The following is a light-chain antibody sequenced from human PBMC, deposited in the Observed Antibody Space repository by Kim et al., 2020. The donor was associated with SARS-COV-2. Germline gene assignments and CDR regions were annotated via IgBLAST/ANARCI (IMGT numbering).Light chain of an antibody. CDR1: QSVSSN. Sequence: EIVMTQSPATLSVSPGERATLSCRASQSVSSNLAWYQQKPGQAPRLLIYGASTRATGIPARFSGSGSGTEFTLTISSLLSEDFAVYYCQQYNNWPPYTCGQGNKLE. V-gene: IGKV3-15*01. J-gene: IGKJ2*01. CDR2: GAS. CDR3: QQYNNWPPYT.